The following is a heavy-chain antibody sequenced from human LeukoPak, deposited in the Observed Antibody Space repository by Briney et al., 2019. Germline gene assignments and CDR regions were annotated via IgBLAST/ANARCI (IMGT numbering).Heavy chain of an antibody. Sequence: SETLSLTCTVSGGSISSGGYYWSWIRQPPGKGLEWIGYIYHSGSTYYNPSLKSRVTISVDTSKNQFSLKLSSVTAADTAVYYCARDCSSTSCSGAFDIWGQGTMVTVSS. V-gene: IGHV4-30-2*01. CDR2: IYHSGST. CDR3: ARDCSSTSCSGAFDI. CDR1: GGSISSGGYY. J-gene: IGHJ3*02. D-gene: IGHD2-2*01.